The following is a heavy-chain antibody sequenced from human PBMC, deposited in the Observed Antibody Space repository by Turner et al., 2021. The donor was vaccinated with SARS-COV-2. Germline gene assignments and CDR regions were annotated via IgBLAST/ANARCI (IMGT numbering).Heavy chain of an antibody. CDR3: ARGARALDS. CDR1: GVTFSDHY. J-gene: IGHJ4*02. CDR2: SSGTSSDK. D-gene: IGHD6-6*01. Sequence: QVQLVESGGGLVKPGGSLRLSCATSGVTFSDHYMSWLRQAPGKGLEYISYSSGTSSDKNHAYSVKRRFAIARDNDKKSLDLQMNNLGVEDTAVYYCARGARALDSWGQGTLVTVSS. V-gene: IGHV3-11*06.